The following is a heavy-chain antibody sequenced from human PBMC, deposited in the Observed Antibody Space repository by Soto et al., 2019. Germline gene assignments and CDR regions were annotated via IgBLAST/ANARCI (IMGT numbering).Heavy chain of an antibody. CDR1: GVSISSSNL. J-gene: IGHJ6*02. D-gene: IGHD3-10*01. CDR2: IYHSGST. CDR3: ATAGGYYYYGMDV. Sequence: SCTRSLTGCFSGVSISSSNLWSWVRQPPGKGMEWIGEIYHSGSTNYNPSLKSRVTISVDKSKNQFSLRLSSVTAADTAVYYCATAGGYYYYGMDVWGQGTTVT. V-gene: IGHV4-4*02.